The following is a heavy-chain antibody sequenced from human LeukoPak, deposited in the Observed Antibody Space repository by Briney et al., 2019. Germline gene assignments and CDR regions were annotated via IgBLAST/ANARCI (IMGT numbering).Heavy chain of an antibody. Sequence: SETLSLTCTVSGGPISSYYWSWIRQPAGKGLEWIGRIYTSGSTNYNPSLKSRVTISVDTSKNQFSLKLSSVTAADTAVYYCARVGYDFWSGYYGGGDYYYYYYMDVWGKGTTVTVSS. J-gene: IGHJ6*03. D-gene: IGHD3-3*01. CDR2: IYTSGST. V-gene: IGHV4-4*07. CDR1: GGPISSYY. CDR3: ARVGYDFWSGYYGGGDYYYYYYMDV.